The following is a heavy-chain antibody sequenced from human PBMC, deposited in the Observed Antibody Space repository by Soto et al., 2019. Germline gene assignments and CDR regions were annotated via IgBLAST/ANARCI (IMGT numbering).Heavy chain of an antibody. CDR1: GCSISNHY. J-gene: IGHJ4*02. V-gene: IGHV4-59*11. Sequence: QVQLQESGPGLVKPSETLSLTCSVSGCSISNHYWSWIRQPTGKGLEWIGYIYYNGNTNYNTSLKSRVTMSVDTSRNQISLKLTTVTAADTAVYYCTRANWYSEYWGQGTLVTVSS. CDR3: TRANWYSEY. D-gene: IGHD7-27*01. CDR2: IYYNGNT.